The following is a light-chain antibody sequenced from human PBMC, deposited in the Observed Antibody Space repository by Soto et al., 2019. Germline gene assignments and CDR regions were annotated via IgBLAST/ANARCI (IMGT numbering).Light chain of an antibody. V-gene: IGKV1-5*01. CDR3: QQYKSDSPWS. J-gene: IGKJ1*01. CDR1: QAINYW. CDR2: DAS. Sequence: DIQMTQSPSTLSASVGDRVTFTCRASQAINYWLAWYQQKPGKAPQLLIFDASSLESGVPSRFSGSGSGTDFTLTISSLQPDDFATYYCQQYKSDSPWSFGQGTKVDIK.